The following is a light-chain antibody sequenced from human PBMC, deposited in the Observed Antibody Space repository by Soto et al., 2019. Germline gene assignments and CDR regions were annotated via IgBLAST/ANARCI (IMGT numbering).Light chain of an antibody. CDR2: DVT. Sequence: QSVLTQPASVSGSPGQSITISCTGTSSDVGGYDYVSWYQQHPGKAPKLMIYDVTNRPSGVSNRFSGSKSGNTASLTISGPQAEDEASYYCSSYTSSTSYVFGTGTKVTV. J-gene: IGLJ1*01. CDR3: SSYTSSTSYV. V-gene: IGLV2-14*01. CDR1: SSDVGGYDY.